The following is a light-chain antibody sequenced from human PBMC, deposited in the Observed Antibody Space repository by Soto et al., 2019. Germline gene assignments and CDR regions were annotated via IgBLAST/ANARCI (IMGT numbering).Light chain of an antibody. V-gene: IGKV2-28*01. CDR1: QSLLHSNGYNY. CDR2: LGS. J-gene: IGKJ1*01. CDR3: MQALQTPT. Sequence: DIVMTQSPLSLPVTPGEPASISCRSSQSLLHSNGYNYLDWYLQKPGQSPQLLIYLGSNRASGVPDRFSGSGSGTDFTLKISRVEAEDVGVYYCMQALQTPTFRQGTKVDIK.